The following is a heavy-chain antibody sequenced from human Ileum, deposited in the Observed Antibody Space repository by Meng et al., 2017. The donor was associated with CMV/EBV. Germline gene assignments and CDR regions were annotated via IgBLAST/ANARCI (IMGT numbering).Heavy chain of an antibody. V-gene: IGHV4-61*01. CDR1: GASVSTASYY. Sequence: SETLSLTCSVSGASVSTASYYWTWIRQPPGKGPEWIVYIYYSGNTSDNSSLKSRVTISVDTHKTQFSLRLSTVTAADTAVYYCGRVRDYYGSSGYLDNWGQGVQVTVSS. J-gene: IGHJ4*02. D-gene: IGHD3-22*01. CDR3: GRVRDYYGSSGYLDN. CDR2: IYYSGNT.